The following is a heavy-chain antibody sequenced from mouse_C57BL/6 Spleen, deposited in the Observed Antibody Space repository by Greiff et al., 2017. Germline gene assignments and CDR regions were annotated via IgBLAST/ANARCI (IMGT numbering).Heavy chain of an antibody. J-gene: IGHJ1*03. Sequence: VQLQQPGAELVRPGSSVKLSCKASGYTFTSYWMHWVKQRPIQGLEWIGNIDPSDSETHYNQKFKDKATLTVDKSSSTAYMQLSSLTSEYSAVYFCARLSNHWYFDVWGTGTTVTVSS. V-gene: IGHV1-52*01. CDR1: GYTFTSYW. CDR2: IDPSDSET. CDR3: ARLSNHWYFDV. D-gene: IGHD2-5*01.